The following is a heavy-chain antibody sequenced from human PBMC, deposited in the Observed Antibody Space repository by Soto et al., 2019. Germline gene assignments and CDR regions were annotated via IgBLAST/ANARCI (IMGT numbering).Heavy chain of an antibody. J-gene: IGHJ6*02. D-gene: IGHD2-15*01. CDR1: GFTFGDYA. V-gene: IGHV3-49*03. Sequence: PGGSLRLSCTASGFTFGDYAMSWFRQAPGKGLEWVGFIRSKAYGGTTEYAASVKGRFTISRDDSKSIAYLQMNSLKTEDTAVYYCTREGRDGSNSLFYYSYGMXAWGQGTTVTVSS. CDR2: IRSKAYGGTT. CDR3: TREGRDGSNSLFYYSYGMXA.